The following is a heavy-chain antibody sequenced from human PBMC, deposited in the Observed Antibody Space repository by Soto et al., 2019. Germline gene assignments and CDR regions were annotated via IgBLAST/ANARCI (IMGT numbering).Heavy chain of an antibody. CDR2: IIPIFGTA. CDR3: ARDRGSHWGDV. CDR1: GGTFSSYA. Sequence: GASVKVSCKASGGTFSSYAISWVRQAPGQGLEWMGGIIPIFGTANYAQKFQGRVTITADKSTSTAYMGLSSLRDEDTAVYYCARDRGSHWGDVWGQGTTVTVSS. V-gene: IGHV1-69*06. D-gene: IGHD3-16*01. J-gene: IGHJ6*02.